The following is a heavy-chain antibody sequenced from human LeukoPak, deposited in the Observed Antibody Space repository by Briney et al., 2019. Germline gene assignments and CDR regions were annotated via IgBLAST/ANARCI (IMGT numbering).Heavy chain of an antibody. CDR2: ISSSGSTI. Sequence: PGGSLRLSCAASGFTFSSYEMNWVRQAPGRGLEWVSYISSSGSTIYYADSVKGRFTISRDNAKNSLYLQMNSLRAEDTAVYYCARAELGILGYYFDYWGQGTLVTVSS. CDR3: ARAELGILGYYFDY. CDR1: GFTFSSYE. V-gene: IGHV3-48*03. D-gene: IGHD7-27*01. J-gene: IGHJ4*02.